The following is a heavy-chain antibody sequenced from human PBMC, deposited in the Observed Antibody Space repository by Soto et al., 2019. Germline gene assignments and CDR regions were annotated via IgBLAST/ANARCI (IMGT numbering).Heavy chain of an antibody. J-gene: IGHJ3*02. CDR2: IYESGST. Sequence: QVQLQESGPGLVKPSETLSLTCTVSGGSISSYYWSWIRQPQGKGLEWIGYIYESGSTNYNPSRKSLFTILLDTSKSDFSLKLSSVTAADTAVYYFARQWGWDAFDIWGQGTRVTVSS. CDR3: ARQWGWDAFDI. D-gene: IGHD3-16*01. CDR1: GGSISSYY. V-gene: IGHV4-59*08.